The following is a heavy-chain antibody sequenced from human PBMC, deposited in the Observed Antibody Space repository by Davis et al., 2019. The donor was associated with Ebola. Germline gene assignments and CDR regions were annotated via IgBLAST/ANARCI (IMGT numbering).Heavy chain of an antibody. V-gene: IGHV1-24*01. CDR2: FDPEDGEA. J-gene: IGHJ4*02. D-gene: IGHD3-10*01. CDR3: TVGGIGGMGDY. CDR1: GYTLTELS. Sequence: AALVKVSCKVSGYTLTELSIHWVRQAPGKGLEWMGNFDPEDGEAIYAQKFQDRVTMTEDTSTDTAYMELSSLRSEDTAVYYCTVGGIGGMGDYWGQGTLVTVSS.